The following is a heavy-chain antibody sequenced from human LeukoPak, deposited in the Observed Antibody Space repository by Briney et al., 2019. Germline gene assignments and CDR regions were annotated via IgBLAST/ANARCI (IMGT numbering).Heavy chain of an antibody. Sequence: ASVKVSCKVSGYTLTELSMHWVRQAPGKGLEWMGGFDPEDGETIYAQKFQGRVTMTEDTSTDTAYMELRSLRSEDTAVYYCATIVAARRTFDYWGQGTLVTVSS. CDR2: FDPEDGET. V-gene: IGHV1-24*01. D-gene: IGHD6-6*01. CDR3: ATIVAARRTFDY. J-gene: IGHJ4*02. CDR1: GYTLTELS.